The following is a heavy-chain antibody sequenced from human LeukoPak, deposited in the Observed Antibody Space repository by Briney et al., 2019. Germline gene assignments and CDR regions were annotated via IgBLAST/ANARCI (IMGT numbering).Heavy chain of an antibody. J-gene: IGHJ4*02. D-gene: IGHD3-16*01. Sequence: GGSLRLSCAASEFTFNSYAMSWVRQAPGKGLEWVSAISGSGGSTYYADSVKGRFTISRDNSKNTLFLQMNSLRAEDTAVYYCAKGVPDGGNFDYWGQGTLVTVSS. V-gene: IGHV3-23*01. CDR3: AKGVPDGGNFDY. CDR1: EFTFNSYA. CDR2: ISGSGGST.